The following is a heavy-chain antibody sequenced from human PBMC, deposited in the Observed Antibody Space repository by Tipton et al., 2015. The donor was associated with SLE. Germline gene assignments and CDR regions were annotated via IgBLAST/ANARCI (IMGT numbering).Heavy chain of an antibody. CDR2: IYYSGST. V-gene: IGHV4-39*07. Sequence: TLSLTCTVSGGSISSSSYYWGWIRQPPGKGLEWIGSIYYSGSTNYNPSLKSRVTISVDPSKNQFSLKLNSVTAADTAVYYCARALRGNRNFQHWGQGTLVTVSS. CDR1: GGSISSSSYY. J-gene: IGHJ1*01. D-gene: IGHD1-14*01. CDR3: ARALRGNRNFQH.